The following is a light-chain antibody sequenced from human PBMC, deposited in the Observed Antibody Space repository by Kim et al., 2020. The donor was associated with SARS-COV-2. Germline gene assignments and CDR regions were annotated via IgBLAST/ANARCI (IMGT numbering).Light chain of an antibody. CDR1: QDISKY. V-gene: IGKV1-33*01. J-gene: IGKJ5*01. Sequence: DIQMTQSPSSLSASVGDRVTITCQASQDISKYLNWYQQKLGRAPKLLIYDASSLETGVPSRFSGSASGTDFTFTISSLQPEDIATYYCRQHDTLPITFGQGTRLEIK. CDR3: RQHDTLPIT. CDR2: DAS.